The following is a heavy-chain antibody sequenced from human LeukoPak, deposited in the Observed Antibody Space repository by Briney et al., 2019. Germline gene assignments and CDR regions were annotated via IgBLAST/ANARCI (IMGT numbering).Heavy chain of an antibody. J-gene: IGHJ5*02. CDR3: ATPGRIPEAANWFDP. D-gene: IGHD6-13*01. Sequence: GGSLRLSCAASGFTFPNAWMSWLRQAPGKGLEWVGHIKSRTDGGTTDYAAPVKGRFTISRNDSENTLYLQMNSLKTEDTAVYYCATPGRIPEAANWFDPWGQGTLVTVSS. V-gene: IGHV3-15*01. CDR2: IKSRTDGGTT. CDR1: GFTFPNAW.